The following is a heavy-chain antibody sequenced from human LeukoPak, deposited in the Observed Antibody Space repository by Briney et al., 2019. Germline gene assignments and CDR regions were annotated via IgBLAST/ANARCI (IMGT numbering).Heavy chain of an antibody. CDR3: AIDLAYCGGDCTLADY. J-gene: IGHJ4*02. Sequence: SVKVSCKASGGTFSSYAISWVRQAPGQGLEWMGRIIPIFGAANYAQKFQGRVTITTDESTSTAYMELSSLRSEDTAVYYCAIDLAYCGGDCTLADYWGQGTLVTVSS. CDR1: GGTFSSYA. V-gene: IGHV1-69*05. D-gene: IGHD2-21*02. CDR2: IIPIFGAA.